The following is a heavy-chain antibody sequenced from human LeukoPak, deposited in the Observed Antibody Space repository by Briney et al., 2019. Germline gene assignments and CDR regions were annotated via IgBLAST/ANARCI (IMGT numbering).Heavy chain of an antibody. CDR2: ISSSGTTI. CDR1: GFTFSDYY. V-gene: IGHV3-11*04. D-gene: IGHD3-10*01. CDR3: ARLVRITMVRGPKGDDY. Sequence: GGSLRLSCAASGFTFSDYYMTWIRQAPGKGLECVSYISSSGTTIYYADSVKGRFTISRDNAKNSLYLQMNSLRAEDTAVYYCARLVRITMVRGPKGDDYWGQGTLVTVSS. J-gene: IGHJ4*02.